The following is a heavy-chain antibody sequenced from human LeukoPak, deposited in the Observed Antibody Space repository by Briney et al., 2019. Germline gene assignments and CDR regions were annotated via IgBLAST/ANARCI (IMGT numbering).Heavy chain of an antibody. CDR3: ARLGSGSYHVLPYYYYGMDV. V-gene: IGHV7-4-1*02. CDR1: GYTFTSYA. J-gene: IGHJ6*02. CDR2: LNTNTGNP. Sequence: ASVKVSCKASGYTFTSYAMNWVRQAPGQGLEWMGWLNTNTGNPTYAQGFTGRFVFSLDTSVSTAYLQISSLKAEDTAVYYCARLGSGSYHVLPYYYYGMDVWGHGTTVTVSS. D-gene: IGHD3-10*01.